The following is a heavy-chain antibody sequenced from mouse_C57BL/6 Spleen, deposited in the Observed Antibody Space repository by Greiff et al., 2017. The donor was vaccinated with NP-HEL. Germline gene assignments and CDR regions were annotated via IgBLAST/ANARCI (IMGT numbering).Heavy chain of an antibody. Sequence: EVQLQQSGPELVKPGASVKISCKASGYTFTDYYMNWVKQSHGKSLEWIGDINPNNGGTSYNQKFKGKATLTVDKSSSTAYMELRSLTSEDSAVYYCARGEGWLLHWGQGTTLTVSS. CDR1: GYTFTDYY. D-gene: IGHD2-3*01. CDR2: INPNNGGT. V-gene: IGHV1-26*01. CDR3: ARGEGWLLH. J-gene: IGHJ2*01.